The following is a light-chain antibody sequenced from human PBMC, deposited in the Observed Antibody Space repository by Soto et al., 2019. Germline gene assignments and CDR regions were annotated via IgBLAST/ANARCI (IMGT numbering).Light chain of an antibody. Sequence: SVLTQPASVSGSPGQSVTISCTGTSSDFGSYKFVSWYQHHPGKVPKVIIYETSKRPSGVSDRFSGSKSGTTASLTISGLQAEDEADYYCFSFTSTNTHVFGSGTKVTVL. CDR3: FSFTSTNTHV. CDR2: ETS. J-gene: IGLJ1*01. V-gene: IGLV2-23*01. CDR1: SSDFGSYKF.